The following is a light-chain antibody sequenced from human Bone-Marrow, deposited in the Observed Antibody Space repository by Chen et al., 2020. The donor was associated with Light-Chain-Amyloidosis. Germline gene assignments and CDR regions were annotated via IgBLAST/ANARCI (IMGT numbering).Light chain of an antibody. Sequence: QSVLTQPPSVSGAPGQRVTISCTGSSSNIGAGYDVHWYQQLPGTAPKLLIYGNSNRPSGVPDRFSGSKSGTSASLAITGLQAEDEADYYCQSYESSLSGWVFGGGTKLTGL. CDR1: SSNIGAGYD. CDR2: GNS. CDR3: QSYESSLSGWV. V-gene: IGLV1-40*01. J-gene: IGLJ3*02.